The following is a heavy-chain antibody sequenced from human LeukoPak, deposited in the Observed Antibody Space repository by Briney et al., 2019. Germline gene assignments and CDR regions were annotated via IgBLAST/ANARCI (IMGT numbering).Heavy chain of an antibody. Sequence: ASVRVSCKTSGYTFTGYYMHWVRQAPGQGLEWMGRINPNSGDTNYAQKFQGRVTMTGDTSITTAYMELNSLRSDDTAVYYCAKAKPQGSDRDFDYWGQGTLVTVSS. J-gene: IGHJ4*02. D-gene: IGHD1-14*01. CDR1: GYTFTGYY. V-gene: IGHV1-2*06. CDR2: INPNSGDT. CDR3: AKAKPQGSDRDFDY.